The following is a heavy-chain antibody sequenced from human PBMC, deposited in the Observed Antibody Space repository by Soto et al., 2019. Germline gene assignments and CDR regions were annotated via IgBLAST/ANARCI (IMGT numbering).Heavy chain of an antibody. J-gene: IGHJ5*02. CDR1: GFTFSSYG. CDR3: AKDAFETTVIWGSTDGWFDP. V-gene: IGHV3-30*18. Sequence: QVQLVESGGGVVQPGRSLRLSCAASGFTFSSYGMHWVRQAPGKGLEWVAVISYDGSNKYYADSVKGRFTISRDNSKNTLYLQMNSLRAEDTAVYYCAKDAFETTVIWGSTDGWFDPWGQGTLVTVSS. D-gene: IGHD4-4*01. CDR2: ISYDGSNK.